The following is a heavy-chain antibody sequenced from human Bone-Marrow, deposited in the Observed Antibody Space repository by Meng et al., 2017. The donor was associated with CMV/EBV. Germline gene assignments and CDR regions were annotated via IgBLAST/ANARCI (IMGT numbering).Heavy chain of an antibody. D-gene: IGHD3-22*01. CDR3: AREYRLNYDSCGFDF. V-gene: IGHV3-74*01. Sequence: GESLKISCAASGFTFNTYWMHWVRQAPGKGLVWVSRISSDGSSTSYADSVKGRFTISRDNAKNTLYLRMNSLRAEDTAVYYCAREYRLNYDSCGFDFWGQGTLVTVSS. J-gene: IGHJ4*02. CDR1: GFTFNTYW. CDR2: ISSDGSST.